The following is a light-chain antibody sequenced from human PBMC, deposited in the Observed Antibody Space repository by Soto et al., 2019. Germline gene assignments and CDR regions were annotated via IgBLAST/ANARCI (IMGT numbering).Light chain of an antibody. CDR2: KAS. CDR1: QSIDNW. J-gene: IGKJ1*01. CDR3: QHYNGNSRT. V-gene: IGKV1-5*03. Sequence: DIQVTQSPSTLSASVGDRVTITCRASQSIDNWLAWYQHKPGKAPKLLIFKASALESGVPSRFSGSGPGTEFTLTISSLQPDDYATYYCQHYNGNSRTFGQGTKVDIK.